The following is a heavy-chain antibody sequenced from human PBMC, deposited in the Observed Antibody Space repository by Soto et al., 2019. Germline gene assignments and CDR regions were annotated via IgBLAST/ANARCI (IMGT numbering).Heavy chain of an antibody. CDR2: IYYSGST. CDR3: ARSPAWGIVVVPAAQRGDYFDY. CDR1: GGSISSYY. Sequence: PSETLSLTCTVSGGSISSYYWSWIRQPPGKGLEWIGYIYYSGSTYYNPSLKSRVTISVDTSKNQFSLKLSSVTAADTAVYYCARSPAWGIVVVPAAQRGDYFDYWGQGTLVTV. J-gene: IGHJ4*02. V-gene: IGHV4-59*12. D-gene: IGHD2-2*01.